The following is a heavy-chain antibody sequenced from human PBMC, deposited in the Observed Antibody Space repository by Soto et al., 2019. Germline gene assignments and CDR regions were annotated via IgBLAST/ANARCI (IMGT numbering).Heavy chain of an antibody. CDR1: GYTFTSCA. CDR2: INAGNGDT. J-gene: IGHJ4*02. D-gene: IGHD2-8*01. CDR3: ARGSSCIYLMDN. V-gene: IGHV1-3*01. Sequence: ASVKVSCKASGYTFTSCAMHWVRQAPGQRLEWMGWINAGNGDTNYSQKFQGRVTITRDTSASTVYMELSSLRSEDTAVYYCARGSSCIYLMDNWGQETLVTVSS.